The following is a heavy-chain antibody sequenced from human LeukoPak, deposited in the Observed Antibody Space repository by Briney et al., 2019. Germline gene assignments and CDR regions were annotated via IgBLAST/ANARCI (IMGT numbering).Heavy chain of an antibody. Sequence: PGGSLRLSCAASGXTFSTYALSWVRQAPGKGLEWVSALSGSGGSTYYADSVKGRFTISRDNSKNTLYLQMNSLRADDTAVYYCAKDRSYGMDVWGQGTTVTVSS. J-gene: IGHJ6*02. CDR2: LSGSGGST. V-gene: IGHV3-23*01. CDR3: AKDRSYGMDV. CDR1: GXTFSTYA.